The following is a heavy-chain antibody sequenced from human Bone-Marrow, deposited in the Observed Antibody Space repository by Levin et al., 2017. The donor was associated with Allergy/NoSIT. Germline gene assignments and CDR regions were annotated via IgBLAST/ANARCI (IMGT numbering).Heavy chain of an antibody. J-gene: IGHJ6*02. CDR3: ARVQRDSSSWLLEIGYYYYGMDG. CDR2: INPSGGST. D-gene: IGHD6-13*01. CDR1: GYTFTSYY. Sequence: GESLKISCKASGYTFTSYYMHWVRQAPGQGLEWMGIINPSGGSTSYAQKFQGRVTMTRDTSTSTVYMELSSLRSEDTAVYYCARVQRDSSSWLLEIGYYYYGMDGWGQGTTVTVSS. V-gene: IGHV1-46*01.